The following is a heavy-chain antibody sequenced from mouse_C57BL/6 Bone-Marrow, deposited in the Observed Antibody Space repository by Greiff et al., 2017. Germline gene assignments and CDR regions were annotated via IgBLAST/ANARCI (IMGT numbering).Heavy chain of an antibody. Sequence: EVQLQQSGAELVRPGASVKLSCTASGFNIKDDYMHWVKQRPEQGLEWIGWIDPENGDTEYASKFQGKATITADTSSNTAYLPLSSLTSEDTAVYYCTSMVTPTGAWFAYWGQGTLVTVSA. J-gene: IGHJ3*01. CDR2: IDPENGDT. V-gene: IGHV14-4*01. D-gene: IGHD2-2*01. CDR1: GFNIKDDY. CDR3: TSMVTPTGAWFAY.